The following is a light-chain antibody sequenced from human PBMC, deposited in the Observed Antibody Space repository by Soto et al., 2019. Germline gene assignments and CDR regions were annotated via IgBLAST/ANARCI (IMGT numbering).Light chain of an antibody. J-gene: IGKJ1*01. Sequence: DVQMTQSPSTLSASVGDRVTITCRASQRISSWLAWYQQKPGEAPKLLIYDASALPRGVPSRFSGSGSGTKFTLTIASLQPDDFATYYCQQYETFSGTFGPGTKVDIK. V-gene: IGKV1-5*01. CDR3: QQYETFSGT. CDR1: QRISSW. CDR2: DAS.